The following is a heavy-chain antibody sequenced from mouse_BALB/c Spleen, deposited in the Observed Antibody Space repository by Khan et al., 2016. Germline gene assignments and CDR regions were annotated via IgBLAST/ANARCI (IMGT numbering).Heavy chain of an antibody. D-gene: IGHD3-1*01. V-gene: IGHV3-8*02. CDR2: ISYSGST. CDR3: ASYGSSGSFFDY. J-gene: IGHJ2*01. Sequence: VQLKQSGPSLVKPSQTLSLTCSVTGDSITSGYWNWIRKFPGNKLEYMGYISYSGSTYYNPSLKSRISITRDTSKNQYYLQLNSVTTEDTATYXCASYGSSGSFFDYWGQGTTLTVSS. CDR1: GDSITSGY.